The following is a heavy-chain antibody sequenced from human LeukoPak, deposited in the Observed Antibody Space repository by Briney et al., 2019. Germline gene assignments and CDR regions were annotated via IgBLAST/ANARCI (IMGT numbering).Heavy chain of an antibody. Sequence: SETLSLTCAVYGGSFSGYYWSWIRQPPGKGLEWIGEINHSGSTNYNPSLKSRVTISVDTSKNQFSLKLSSVTAADTAVYYCARVVAGRFRTPENFDYWGQGTLVTVSS. CDR1: GGSFSGYY. J-gene: IGHJ4*02. V-gene: IGHV4-34*01. CDR2: INHSGST. D-gene: IGHD6-19*01. CDR3: ARVVAGRFRTPENFDY.